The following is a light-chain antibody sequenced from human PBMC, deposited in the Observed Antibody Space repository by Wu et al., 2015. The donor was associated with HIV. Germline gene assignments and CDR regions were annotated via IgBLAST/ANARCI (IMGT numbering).Light chain of an antibody. CDR2: AAS. CDR3: QQYGSSPFT. V-gene: IGKV3-20*01. Sequence: EIVMTQSPATLSVSPGERATLSCRASQSVSSNLAWYQQKPGQAPRLLIYAASNRATGIPDRFSGSGSGTDFALIISRLEPEDCAVYYCQQYGSSPFTFGGGTKVEIK. J-gene: IGKJ4*01. CDR1: QSVSSN.